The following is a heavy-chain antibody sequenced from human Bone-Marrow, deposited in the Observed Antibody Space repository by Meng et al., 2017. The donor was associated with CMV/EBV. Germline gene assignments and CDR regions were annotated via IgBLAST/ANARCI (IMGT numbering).Heavy chain of an antibody. CDR2: IIPIFGTA. CDR3: ARQPTHDFWSGYYQNWFDP. V-gene: IGHV1-69*05. J-gene: IGHJ5*02. CDR1: TFSSYA. D-gene: IGHD3-3*01. Sequence: TFSSYAISWVRQAPGQGLEWMGGIIPIFGTANYAQKFQGRVTITTDESTSTAYMELSSLRSEDTAVYYCARQPTHDFWSGYYQNWFDPWGQGTLVTVSS.